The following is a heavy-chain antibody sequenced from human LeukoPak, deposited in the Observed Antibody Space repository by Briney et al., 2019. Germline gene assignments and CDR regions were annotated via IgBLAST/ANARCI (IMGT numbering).Heavy chain of an antibody. V-gene: IGHV3-30-3*01. CDR1: GFTFSSYA. D-gene: IGHD3-22*01. CDR3: ARTYYYDSSDNYYYYYGMDV. CDR2: ISYGGSNK. Sequence: GGSLRLSCAASGFTFSSYAMHWVRQAPGKGLEWVAVISYGGSNKYYADSVKGRFTISRDNSKNTLYLQMNSLRAEDTAVYYCARTYYYDSSDNYYYYYGMDVWGQGTTVTVSS. J-gene: IGHJ6*02.